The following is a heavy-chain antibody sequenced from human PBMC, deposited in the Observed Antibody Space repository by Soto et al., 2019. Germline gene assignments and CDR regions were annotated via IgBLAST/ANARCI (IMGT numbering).Heavy chain of an antibody. CDR3: ARDSSSPQFDY. CDR1: GFTFSSYS. CDR2: ISSSSYI. J-gene: IGHJ4*02. V-gene: IGHV3-21*01. D-gene: IGHD2-2*01. Sequence: LRLSCAASGFTFSSYSMNWVRQAPGKGLEWVSSISSSSYIYYADSVKGRFTISRDNAKNSLYLQMNSLRAEDTAVYYCARDSSSPQFDYWGQGTLVTVSS.